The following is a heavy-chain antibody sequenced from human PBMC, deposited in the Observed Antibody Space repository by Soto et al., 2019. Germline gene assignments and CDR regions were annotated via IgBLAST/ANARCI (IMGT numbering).Heavy chain of an antibody. J-gene: IGHJ4*02. Sequence: PGESVKISCRGSGFTFTNYCIAWVLQMPWKGLEWMGIIYPGDSDTSYSPSFQGQVTISADKSINTAYLHWSTLKASDTAMYYCAKHEGYCSSTTCSNFDSWGQGTLVTVSS. V-gene: IGHV5-51*01. CDR2: IYPGDSDT. CDR3: AKHEGYCSSTTCSNFDS. D-gene: IGHD2-2*01. CDR1: GFTFTNYC.